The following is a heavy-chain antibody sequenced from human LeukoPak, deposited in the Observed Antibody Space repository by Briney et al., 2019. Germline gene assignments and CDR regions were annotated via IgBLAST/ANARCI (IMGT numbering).Heavy chain of an antibody. D-gene: IGHD3-22*01. J-gene: IGHJ3*02. CDR1: GGSISSYY. V-gene: IGHV4-59*08. CDR3: ARRHYYYDSSGYLRDAFDI. Sequence: PSETLSLTCTVSGGSISSYYWSWIRQPPGKGLEWIGYIYYSGRTNYNPSLKSRVTISVDTSKNQFSLKLSSVTAADTAVYHCARRHYYYDSSGYLRDAFDIWGQGTMVSVSS. CDR2: IYYSGRT.